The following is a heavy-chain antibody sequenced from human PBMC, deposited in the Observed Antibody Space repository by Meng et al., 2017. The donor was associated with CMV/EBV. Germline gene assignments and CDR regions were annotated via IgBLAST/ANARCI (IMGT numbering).Heavy chain of an antibody. CDR1: GFTFTSSA. CDR2: IVVGSGNT. CDR3: AARITGTRDVDY. J-gene: IGHJ4*02. V-gene: IGHV1-58*01. D-gene: IGHD1-7*01. Sequence: SVQVSCKASGFTFTSSAVQWVRQARGQRLEWIGWIVVGSGNTNYAQKFQERVTITRDMSTSTAYMELSSLRAEDTAVYYCAARITGTRDVDYWGQGTLVTVSS.